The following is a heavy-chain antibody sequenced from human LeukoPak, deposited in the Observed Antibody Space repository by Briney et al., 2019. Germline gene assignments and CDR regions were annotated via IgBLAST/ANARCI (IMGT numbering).Heavy chain of an antibody. CDR2: ISSSSSYI. Sequence: GGSLRLSCAASGFTFSSYSMNWVRQAPGKGLEWVSSISSSSSYIYYADSVKGRFTISRDNAKNSLYLHMNSLRAEDTAVYYCARAGSSNYYYYMDVWGKGTTVTVSS. V-gene: IGHV3-21*01. J-gene: IGHJ6*03. CDR1: GFTFSSYS. D-gene: IGHD6-13*01. CDR3: ARAGSSNYYYYMDV.